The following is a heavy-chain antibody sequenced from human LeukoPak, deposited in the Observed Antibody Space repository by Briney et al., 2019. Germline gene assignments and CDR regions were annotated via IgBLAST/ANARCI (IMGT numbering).Heavy chain of an antibody. J-gene: IGHJ4*02. D-gene: IGHD6-19*01. CDR1: GFTFSRYN. CDR3: AAFGLNRAVASPSRPHDY. V-gene: IGHV3-21*01. CDR2: ISSSSSYI. Sequence: KPAGSLRLTCAASGFTFSRYNMSWVRQAPGKGLEWVSSISSSSSYIYYEDSLKGRFTISRDNANNSLYLQMNTLRGEDTAAYYCAAFGLNRAVASPSRPHDYWGQGTLVIVSS.